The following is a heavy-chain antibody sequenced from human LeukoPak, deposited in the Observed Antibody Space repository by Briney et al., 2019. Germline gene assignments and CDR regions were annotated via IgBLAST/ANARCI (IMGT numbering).Heavy chain of an antibody. V-gene: IGHV4-39*07. CDR3: ASSYYYDSSGYYPNVPFDY. J-gene: IGHJ4*02. CDR1: GGSISSSSYY. CDR2: IYYSGST. D-gene: IGHD3-22*01. Sequence: SETLSLTCTVSGGSISSSSYYWGWIRQPPGKGLEWIGSIYYSGSTYYNPSLKSRVTISVDTSKNQFSLKLSSVTAADTAVYYCASSYYYDSSGYYPNVPFDYWGQGTLVTVSS.